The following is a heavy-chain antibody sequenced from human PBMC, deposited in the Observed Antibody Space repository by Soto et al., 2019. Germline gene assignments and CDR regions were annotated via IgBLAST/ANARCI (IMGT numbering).Heavy chain of an antibody. V-gene: IGHV3-30*18. J-gene: IGHJ4*02. D-gene: IGHD7-27*01. CDR2: ASNDGTKK. CDR1: GFSFSTYG. CDR3: AKPGAATSGNWGYFDY. Sequence: QVHLVDSGGGVVQPGRSLRLPCATSGFSFSTYGMHWVRQAPGKGLEWVAIASNDGTKKYNGDSVKGRFTVSRDNSVNTVYLQKNNLRAEDTAVYYCAKPGAATSGNWGYFDYWGQGIVVIVSS.